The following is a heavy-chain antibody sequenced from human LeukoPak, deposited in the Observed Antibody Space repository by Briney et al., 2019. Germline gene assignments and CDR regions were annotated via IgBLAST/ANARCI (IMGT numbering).Heavy chain of an antibody. Sequence: SGTLSLTCAVSGGSISSSNWWSWVRQPPGKGLEWIGEIYHSGSTNYNPSLKSRVTISVDKSKNQFSLKLSSVTAADTAVYYCARRWPGRADSSGYYPFDYWGQGTLVTVSS. V-gene: IGHV4-4*02. CDR3: ARRWPGRADSSGYYPFDY. CDR2: IYHSGST. D-gene: IGHD3-22*01. CDR1: GGSISSSNW. J-gene: IGHJ4*02.